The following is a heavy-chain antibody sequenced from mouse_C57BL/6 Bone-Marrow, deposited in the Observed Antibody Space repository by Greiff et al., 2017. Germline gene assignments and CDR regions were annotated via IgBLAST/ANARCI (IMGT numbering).Heavy chain of an antibody. J-gene: IGHJ4*01. CDR1: GYTFTSYT. CDR2: INPSSGYT. CDR3: ARLWLRRGGAMDY. Sequence: QVHVKQSGAELARPGASVKMSCKASGYTFTSYTMHWVKQRPGQGLEWIGYINPSSGYTKYNQKFKDKATLTADKSSSTAYMQLSSLTSEDSAVYYCARLWLRRGGAMDYWGQGTSVTVSS. V-gene: IGHV1-4*01. D-gene: IGHD2-2*01.